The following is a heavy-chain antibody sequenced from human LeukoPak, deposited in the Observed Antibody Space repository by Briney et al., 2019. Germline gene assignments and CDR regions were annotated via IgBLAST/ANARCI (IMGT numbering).Heavy chain of an antibody. CDR2: IIPILGIA. CDR1: GGTFSSYA. Sequence: ASVKVSCKASGGTFSSYAISWVRQAPGQGREGMGRIIPILGIANYAQKCQGRVTITADKYTSTASMELSSLRSEDTAVYYCASYLDYGDPYDYWGQGTLVTVSS. J-gene: IGHJ4*02. D-gene: IGHD4-17*01. V-gene: IGHV1-69*04. CDR3: ASYLDYGDPYDY.